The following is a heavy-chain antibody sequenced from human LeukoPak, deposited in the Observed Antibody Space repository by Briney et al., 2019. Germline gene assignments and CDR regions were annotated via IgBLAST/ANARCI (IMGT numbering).Heavy chain of an antibody. CDR2: IFYSGST. CDR1: GGSISSYY. V-gene: IGHV4-59*05. D-gene: IGHD6-19*01. CDR3: ARGIPIPGYTSGWYSN. Sequence: SETLSLTCTVSGGSISSYYWSWIRQPPGQGLEWIGSIFYSGSTYYNPSLKSRVTISVDTSKNQFSLRLSSVTAADTAVYYCARGIPIPGYTSGWYSNWGQGTLVTVSS. J-gene: IGHJ4*02.